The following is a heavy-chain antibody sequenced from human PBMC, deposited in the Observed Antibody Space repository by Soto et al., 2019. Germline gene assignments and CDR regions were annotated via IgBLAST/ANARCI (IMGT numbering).Heavy chain of an antibody. Sequence: QVQLVQSGAEVKKPGASVKVSCKASGYTFSNYDINWVRQATGQGLEWMGWMSPNSGRTGYAQKFQGRVTMNRNTYSSTAYMELSSLRSEDTAVYYCARGKRYTNDYWGQGTLVTVSS. V-gene: IGHV1-8*01. J-gene: IGHJ4*02. CDR1: GYTFSNYD. CDR2: MSPNSGRT. CDR3: ARGKRYTNDY. D-gene: IGHD2-2*02.